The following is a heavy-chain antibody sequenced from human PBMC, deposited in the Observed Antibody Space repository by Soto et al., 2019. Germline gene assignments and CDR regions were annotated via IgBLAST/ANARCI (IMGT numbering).Heavy chain of an antibody. Sequence: QVQLQESGPGLVKPSQTLSLTCTDSGGSISSGGYYWSWIRQHPGKGLEWIGYIYSSGSSYNNPSLKSRVTISVDTSKNQFSLKLSSVTAADTAVYYCARQGTTSSVGFDPWGQGTLVTVSS. V-gene: IGHV4-31*03. D-gene: IGHD2-2*01. CDR3: ARQGTTSSVGFDP. CDR2: IYSSGSS. J-gene: IGHJ5*02. CDR1: GGSISSGGYY.